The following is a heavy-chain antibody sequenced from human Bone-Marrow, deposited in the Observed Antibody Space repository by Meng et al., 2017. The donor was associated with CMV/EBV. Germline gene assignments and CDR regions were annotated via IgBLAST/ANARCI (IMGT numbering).Heavy chain of an antibody. CDR3: ARVKRYCTGGSCSSTGYYGMDV. D-gene: IGHD2-15*01. CDR2: INPNSGGT. J-gene: IGHJ6*02. V-gene: IGHV1-2*02. CDR1: GYNFTGYY. Sequence: ASVKVSCKASGYNFTGYYIHWVRQAPGQGREWMGWINPNSGGTNYAQKFQGRVTMTGDTSITTAYMELSRLRSDDMAVYYCARVKRYCTGGSCSSTGYYGMDVWGQGTTVTVSS.